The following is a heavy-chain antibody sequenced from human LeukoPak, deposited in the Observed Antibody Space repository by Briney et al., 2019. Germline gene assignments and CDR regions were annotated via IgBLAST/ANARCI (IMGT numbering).Heavy chain of an antibody. J-gene: IGHJ6*04. CDR3: ARGKYDILTGSDPYGMDV. V-gene: IGHV3-33*01. CDR2: IWYDGSNK. D-gene: IGHD3-9*01. Sequence: GGSLRLSCAASGFTFSSYGMHWVRQAPGKGLEWVAVIWYDGSNKYYADSVKGRFTISRDNSKNTLYPQMNSLRAEDTAVYYCARGKYDILTGSDPYGMDVWGKGTTVTVSS. CDR1: GFTFSSYG.